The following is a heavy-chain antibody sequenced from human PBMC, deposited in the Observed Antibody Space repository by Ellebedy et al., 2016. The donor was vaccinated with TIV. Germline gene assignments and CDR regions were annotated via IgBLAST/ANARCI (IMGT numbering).Heavy chain of an antibody. Sequence: MPGGSLRLSCTVSGGYISGDHWSWIRQPPGKGLEWIGYITYDGRTNYNPSLKSRRTISLDTSKNQFSLKLTSVTAADTAIYFFARDRRELELRGLDPWGQGTLVSVSS. D-gene: IGHD1-7*01. J-gene: IGHJ5*02. CDR1: GGYISGDH. CDR2: ITYDGRT. V-gene: IGHV4-59*01. CDR3: ARDRRELELRGLDP.